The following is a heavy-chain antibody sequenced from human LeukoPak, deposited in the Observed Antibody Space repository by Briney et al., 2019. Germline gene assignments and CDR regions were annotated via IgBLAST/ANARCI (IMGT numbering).Heavy chain of an antibody. Sequence: ASVKVSCKASGYTFTSYGINWVRQAPGQRLEWMGWINAGNSNTKSSQKFQDRVTITRDTSASTVYMELSSLRSEDTAVYYCARDGGYDFWSGYYQDYWGQGTLVTVSS. D-gene: IGHD3-3*01. CDR1: GYTFTSYG. V-gene: IGHV1-3*01. CDR2: INAGNSNT. CDR3: ARDGGYDFWSGYYQDY. J-gene: IGHJ4*02.